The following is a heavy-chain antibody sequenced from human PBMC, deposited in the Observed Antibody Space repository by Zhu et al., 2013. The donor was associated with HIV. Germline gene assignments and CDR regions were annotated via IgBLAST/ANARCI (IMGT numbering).Heavy chain of an antibody. CDR1: GGTFSSYT. J-gene: IGHJ4*02. V-gene: IGHV1-69*02. Sequence: QVQLVQSGAEVKKPGSSVKVSCKASGGTFSSYTISWVRQAPGQGLEWMGRIIPILGIANYAQKFQGRVTITADKSTSTAYMELSSLRSEDTAVYYCAIGVILKGEMATTPSGNYWGQGTLVTVSS. CDR2: IIPILGIA. D-gene: IGHD3-16*01. CDR3: AIGVILKGEMATTPSGNY.